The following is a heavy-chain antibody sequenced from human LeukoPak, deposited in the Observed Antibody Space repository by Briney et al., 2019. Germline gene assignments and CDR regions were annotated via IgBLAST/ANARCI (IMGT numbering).Heavy chain of an antibody. CDR1: GNYW. J-gene: IGHJ4*02. Sequence: GGSLRLSCAASGNYWMHWVRQAPGKGLVWVSHINSDGSWTSYADSVKGRFTISRDNSKNTLYLQMNNVRAEDTAMYYCAKDLKPDGLNDFDFWGQGTLVTVSS. CDR3: AKDLKPDGLNDFDF. CDR2: INSDGSWT. V-gene: IGHV3-74*01. D-gene: IGHD5-24*01.